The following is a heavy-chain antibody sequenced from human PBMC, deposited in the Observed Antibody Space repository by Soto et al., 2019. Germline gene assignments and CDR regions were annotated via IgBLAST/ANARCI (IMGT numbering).Heavy chain of an antibody. V-gene: IGHV3-30*18. CDR3: AEGYNRACSGGSCYSRTSYYLYGMDV. CDR1: GFTFSSYG. Sequence: QVQLVESGGGVVQPERSLRLSCAPSGFTFSSYGMHWVRQAPGTGLGWVAVISYDGSNKYYADCVKGRFTIYRDNYKNTLYMQKKSLRAEDKAVYYCAEGYNRACSGGSCYSRTSYYLYGMDVWGQGTTVTVSS. D-gene: IGHD2-15*01. CDR2: ISYDGSNK. J-gene: IGHJ6*02.